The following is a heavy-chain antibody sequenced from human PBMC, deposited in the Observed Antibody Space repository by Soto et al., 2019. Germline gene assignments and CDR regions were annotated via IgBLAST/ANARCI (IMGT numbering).Heavy chain of an antibody. Sequence: PWGSLRLSCAASGFTVSSNYMSWVRQAPGKGLEWVSVIYSGGSTYYADSVKGRFTISRHNSKNTLYLQMNSLRAEDTAVYYCARGDGGGYYYYGMDVWGQGTTVTVSS. J-gene: IGHJ6*02. D-gene: IGHD2-21*01. CDR2: IYSGGST. CDR1: GFTVSSNY. V-gene: IGHV3-53*04. CDR3: ARGDGGGYYYYGMDV.